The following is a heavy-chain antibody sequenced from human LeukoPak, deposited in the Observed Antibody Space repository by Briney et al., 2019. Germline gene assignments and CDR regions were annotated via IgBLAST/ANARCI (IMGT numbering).Heavy chain of an antibody. V-gene: IGHV4-39*07. D-gene: IGHD4-23*01. CDR1: GGSISSGNYY. CDR2: IYYSGST. Sequence: SETLSLTCTVSGGSISSGNYYWGWIRQPPGKGLEWIGNIYYSGSTYYSPSLKSRVTISVDTSKNQFSMKLISMTAADTAVYYCAREGSRGYGGLDNWGQGTLVTVSS. CDR3: AREGSRGYGGLDN. J-gene: IGHJ4*02.